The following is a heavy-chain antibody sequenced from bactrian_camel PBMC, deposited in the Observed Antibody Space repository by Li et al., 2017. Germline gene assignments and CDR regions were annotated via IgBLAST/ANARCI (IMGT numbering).Heavy chain of an antibody. CDR2: VYTRVGST. Sequence: VQLVESGGGSVQAGGSLRLSCEVSGYTYTSSCMGWFRQALGKEREGVAAVYTRVGSTYYADSVKGRFTISQDNAKNIPYLQMNSLKPEDTAMYYCAADAKAVAPWDWIGGYTSWGQGTQVTVS. D-gene: IGHD7*01. J-gene: IGHJ6*01. CDR1: GYTYTSSC. V-gene: IGHV3S40*01. CDR3: AADAKAVAPWDWIGGYTS.